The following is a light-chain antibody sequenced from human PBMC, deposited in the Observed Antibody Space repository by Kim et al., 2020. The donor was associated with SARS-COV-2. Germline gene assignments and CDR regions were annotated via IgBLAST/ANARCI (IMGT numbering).Light chain of an antibody. CDR3: QQLNSYPTLT. J-gene: IGKJ4*01. V-gene: IGKV1-9*01. CDR1: QGISSY. CDR2: AAS. Sequence: DIQLTQSPSFLSASVGDRVTITCQASQGISSYLAWYQQKPGKAPKLLIYAASTLQSGVRSRFSGSGSGTEFTLTISSLQREDFATYYCQQLNSYPTLTYGGVSKVDIK.